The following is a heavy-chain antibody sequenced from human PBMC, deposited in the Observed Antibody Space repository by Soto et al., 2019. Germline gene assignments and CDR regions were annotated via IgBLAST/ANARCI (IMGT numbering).Heavy chain of an antibody. Sequence: SETLSLTCTVSGGSISSYYWSWIRQPPGKGLEWIGYIYYSGSTNYNPSLKSRVTISVDTSKNQFSLKLSSVTAADPAVYYCARVAGGARNLSFDPWGQGTLVTVSS. CDR3: ARVAGGARNLSFDP. CDR1: GGSISSYY. J-gene: IGHJ5*02. CDR2: IYYSGST. V-gene: IGHV4-59*01. D-gene: IGHD3-16*01.